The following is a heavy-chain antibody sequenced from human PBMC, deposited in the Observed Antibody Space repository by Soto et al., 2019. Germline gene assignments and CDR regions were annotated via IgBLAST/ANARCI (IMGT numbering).Heavy chain of an antibody. J-gene: IGHJ4*01. V-gene: IGHV3-21*06. CDR1: GFTFSTHW. CDR3: VRGMNPLF. CDR2: ISISSSDR. Sequence: GGSLRLSCAASGFTFSTHWIHWVRQAPGKGLVWVSRISISSSDRYYADSVRGRFTISRDNAKNALYLQMNSLRADDTAVYFCVRGMNPLFGGQGTLVTVSS.